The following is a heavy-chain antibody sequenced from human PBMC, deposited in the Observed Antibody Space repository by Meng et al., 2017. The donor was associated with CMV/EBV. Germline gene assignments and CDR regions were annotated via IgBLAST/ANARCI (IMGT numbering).Heavy chain of an antibody. CDR1: GFTFSDST. D-gene: IGHD2-2*01. J-gene: IGHJ4*02. Sequence: GESLKISCAASGFTFSDSTIHWVRQASGKGLEWVGHIRNKANNYATAYAASVKGRFTISRDDSSSTTYLQLSSVKADDTAVYYCVAPSCSSTNCYAADFWGQGTLVTVSS. CDR3: VAPSCSSTNCYAADF. CDR2: IRNKANNYAT. V-gene: IGHV3-73*01.